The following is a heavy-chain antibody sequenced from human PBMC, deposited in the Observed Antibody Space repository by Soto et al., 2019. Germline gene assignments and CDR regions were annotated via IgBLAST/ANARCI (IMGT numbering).Heavy chain of an antibody. J-gene: IGHJ5*02. CDR2: INPSGGST. Sequence: ASVKGSCTASGYTFTSYYMHWVRQAPGQGLEWMGIINPSGGSTSYARKFQGRVTMTRDTSTSTVYMELSSLRSEDTAVYYCARDLMASSGCHCGFDPWGKGNLVTVSS. CDR1: GYTFTSYY. V-gene: IGHV1-46*01. CDR3: ARDLMASSGCHCGFDP. D-gene: IGHD6-19*01.